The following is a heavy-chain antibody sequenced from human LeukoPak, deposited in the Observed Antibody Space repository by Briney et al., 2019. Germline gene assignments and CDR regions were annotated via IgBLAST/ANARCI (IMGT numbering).Heavy chain of an antibody. CDR1: GGSISSYY. Sequence: PSETLSLTCTVSGGSISSYYWSWIRQPAGKGLEWIGRIYSSGSIDYNPSLKSRVTMSVDTSKNQFSLKLSSVTATDTAVYYCARDPRSSGAAFDIWGRGTMVTVSS. V-gene: IGHV4-4*07. J-gene: IGHJ3*02. D-gene: IGHD6-25*01. CDR3: ARDPRSSGAAFDI. CDR2: IYSSGSI.